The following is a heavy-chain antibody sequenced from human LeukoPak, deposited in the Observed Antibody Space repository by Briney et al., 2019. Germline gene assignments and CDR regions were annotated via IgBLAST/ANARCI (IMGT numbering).Heavy chain of an antibody. CDR2: IYYSGST. V-gene: IGHV4-59*12. D-gene: IGHD2-2*01. J-gene: IGHJ6*02. Sequence: SETLSLTCTVSGGSISIYYWSWIRQPPGKGLEWIGYIYYSGSTNYNPSLKSRVTISVDTSKNQFSLKLSSVTAADTAVYYCARDRRQIVVVPAAKGGYYYYGMDVWGQGTTVTVSS. CDR3: ARDRRQIVVVPAAKGGYYYYGMDV. CDR1: GGSISIYY.